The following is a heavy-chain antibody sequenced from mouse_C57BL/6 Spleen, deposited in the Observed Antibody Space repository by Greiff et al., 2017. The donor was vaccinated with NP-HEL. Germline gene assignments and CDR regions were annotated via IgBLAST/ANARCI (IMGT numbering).Heavy chain of an antibody. CDR1: GYTFTSYW. J-gene: IGHJ1*03. D-gene: IGHD1-1*01. Sequence: QVQRQQSGAELVKPGASVKLSCKASGYTFTSYWMHWVKQRPGRGLEWIGRIDPNSGGTKYNEKFKSKATLTVDKPSSTAYMQLSSLTSEDSAVYYCARSRILSSRGYFDVWGTGTTVTVSS. CDR3: ARSRILSSRGYFDV. CDR2: IDPNSGGT. V-gene: IGHV1-72*01.